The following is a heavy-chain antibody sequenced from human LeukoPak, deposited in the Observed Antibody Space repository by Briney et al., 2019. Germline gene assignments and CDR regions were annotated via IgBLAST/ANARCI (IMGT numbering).Heavy chain of an antibody. D-gene: IGHD3-10*01. CDR3: ARGRGPSEFDD. CDR2: MNPNSGNT. Sequence: GSSVNVSCQASGYTFTSYDINWVRQATGQGLEWMGWMNPNSGNTGYAQKFQGRVTITRNTSISTAYLELSSLRPGDTAVYYCARGRGPSEFDDWGQGTLVTVSS. J-gene: IGHJ4*02. CDR1: GYTFTSYD. V-gene: IGHV1-8*03.